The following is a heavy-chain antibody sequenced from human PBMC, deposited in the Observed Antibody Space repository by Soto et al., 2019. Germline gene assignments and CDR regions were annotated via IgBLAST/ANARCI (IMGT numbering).Heavy chain of an antibody. V-gene: IGHV4-34*01. J-gene: IGHJ6*02. D-gene: IGHD3-22*01. Sequence: PPGKGLEWIGEINHSGSTNYNPSPKSRVTISVDTSKNQFSLKLSSVTAADTAVYYCARDTYYYDSSGKNYYYYGMDVWGQGTTVTVSS. CDR3: ARDTYYYDSSGKNYYYYGMDV. CDR2: INHSGST.